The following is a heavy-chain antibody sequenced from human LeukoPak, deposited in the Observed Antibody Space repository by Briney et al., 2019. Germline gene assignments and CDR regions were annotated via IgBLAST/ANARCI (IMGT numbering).Heavy chain of an antibody. D-gene: IGHD1-26*01. Sequence: SETLSLTCTVSGGSISSNNYYWGWIRQPPGKGLEWIGSIYYSGSTNYNPSLKSRVTISVDTSKNQFSLKLSSVTAADTAVYYCAREDLIVGATGGVWFDPWGQGTLVTVSS. CDR1: GGSISSNNYY. J-gene: IGHJ5*02. V-gene: IGHV4-39*07. CDR2: IYYSGST. CDR3: AREDLIVGATGGVWFDP.